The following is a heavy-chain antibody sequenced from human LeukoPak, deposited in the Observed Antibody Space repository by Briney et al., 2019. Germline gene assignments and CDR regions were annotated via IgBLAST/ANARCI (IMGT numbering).Heavy chain of an antibody. CDR2: ISSSSATI. D-gene: IGHD3-22*01. V-gene: IGHV3-48*04. Sequence: GGSLRLSCEGSGFSLSAYNMNWVRQAPGKGLESVSYISSSSATIFYADSVKGRFTISRDNAKNSLWLQMNSLRADDTAVYYCARGDYYDSSDYFNDAFDIWGQGTMVTVSS. CDR1: GFSLSAYN. J-gene: IGHJ3*02. CDR3: ARGDYYDSSDYFNDAFDI.